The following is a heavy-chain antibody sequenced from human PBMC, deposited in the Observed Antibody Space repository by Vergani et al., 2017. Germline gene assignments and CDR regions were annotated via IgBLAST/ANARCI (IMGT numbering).Heavy chain of an antibody. V-gene: IGHV3-15*01. CDR2: IKSKTDGGTT. CDR3: TTPPPDYCTNGVCRRPLDD. J-gene: IGHJ4*02. Sequence: EVQLVESGGGLVKPGGSLRLSCAASGFTFSNAWMSWVRQAPGKGLEWVGRIKSKTDGGTTDYAAPVKCSFTISRDDSKNTLYLQMNSLKTEDTAVSYCTTPPPDYCTNGVCRRPLDDWGQGTLVTVSS. CDR1: GFTFSNAW. D-gene: IGHD2-8*01.